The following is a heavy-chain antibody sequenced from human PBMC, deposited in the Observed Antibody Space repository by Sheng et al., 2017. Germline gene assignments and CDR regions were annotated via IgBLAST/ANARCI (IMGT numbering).Heavy chain of an antibody. CDR1: GGTFSSYA. CDR2: IIPILGIA. CDR3: ATQSRYCSGGSCYLDY. D-gene: IGHD2-15*01. J-gene: IGHJ4*02. V-gene: IGHV1-69*04. Sequence: QVQLVQSGAEVKKPGSSVKVSCKASGGTFSSYAISWVRQAPGQGLEWMGGIIPILGIANYAQKFQGRVTITADKSTSTAYMELSSLRSEDTAVYYCATQSRYCSGGSCYLDYWGQGTLVTVSS.